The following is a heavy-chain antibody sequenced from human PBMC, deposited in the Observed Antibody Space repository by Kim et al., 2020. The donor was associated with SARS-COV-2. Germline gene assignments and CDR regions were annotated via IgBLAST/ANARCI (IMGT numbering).Heavy chain of an antibody. Sequence: DSVKGRLTISRDNSKNALYLQMNSLRTEDTALYYCAKDTAMAYYYYGMDVWGQGTTVTVSS. J-gene: IGHJ6*02. CDR3: AKDTAMAYYYYGMDV. D-gene: IGHD5-18*01. V-gene: IGHV3-43*01.